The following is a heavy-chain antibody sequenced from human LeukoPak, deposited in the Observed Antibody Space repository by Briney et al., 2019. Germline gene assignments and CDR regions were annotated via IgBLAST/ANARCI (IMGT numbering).Heavy chain of an antibody. CDR3: ARDSSLRFLEWLLGYFDY. Sequence: PGGSLRLSCAASGFTFSSYSMNWVRQAPGKGLGWVSSIRSSSSYIYYADSVKGRFTISRDNAKNSLYLQMNSLRAEDTAVYYCARDSSLRFLEWLLGYFDYWGQGTLVTVSS. J-gene: IGHJ4*02. CDR2: IRSSSSYI. D-gene: IGHD3-3*01. CDR1: GFTFSSYS. V-gene: IGHV3-21*01.